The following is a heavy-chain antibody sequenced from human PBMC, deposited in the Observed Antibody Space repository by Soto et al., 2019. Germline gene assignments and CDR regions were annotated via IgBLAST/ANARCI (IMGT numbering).Heavy chain of an antibody. D-gene: IGHD3-3*01. CDR2: INHSGST. J-gene: IGHJ4*02. CDR1: GGSFSGYY. V-gene: IGHV4-34*01. CDR3: ARGALLIPGIFHPSRSLGFFDY. Sequence: PSETLSLTCAVYGGSFSGYYWSWIRQPPGKGLEWIGEINHSGSTNYNPSLKSRVTISVDTSKNQFSLKLSSVTAADTAVYYCARGALLIPGIFHPSRSLGFFDYWGQGTLVTVSS.